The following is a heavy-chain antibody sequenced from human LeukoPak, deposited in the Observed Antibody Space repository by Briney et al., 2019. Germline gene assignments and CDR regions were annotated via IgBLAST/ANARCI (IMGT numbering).Heavy chain of an antibody. CDR1: AYSISSGYY. J-gene: IGHJ4*02. V-gene: IGHV4-38-2*01. CDR2: IYHSGST. CDR3: ARIAVAARLDY. Sequence: SETLSLTCAVSAYSISSGYYWGCIRQPPGKGLEWIGSIYHSGSTYHNPSLKSRVTISVDTSKNQFSLKLNSVTAADTAVYYCARIAVAARLDYWGQGTLVTVSS. D-gene: IGHD6-19*01.